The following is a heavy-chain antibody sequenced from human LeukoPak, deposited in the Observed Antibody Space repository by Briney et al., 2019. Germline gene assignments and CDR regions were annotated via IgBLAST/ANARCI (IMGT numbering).Heavy chain of an antibody. V-gene: IGHV3-23*01. CDR1: GFTFSSYA. J-gene: IGHJ4*02. D-gene: IGHD3-9*01. CDR2: ISGSGGST. CDR3: AKDLNRLPRDLRYFELAI. Sequence: QTGGSLKLSCAASGFTFSSYAMSWVRQAPGKGLEWVSAISGSGGSTYYADSVKGRFTISRDNAKNSLYLQMNSLRAEDTALYYCAKDLNRLPRDLRYFELAIWGQGTLVTVSS.